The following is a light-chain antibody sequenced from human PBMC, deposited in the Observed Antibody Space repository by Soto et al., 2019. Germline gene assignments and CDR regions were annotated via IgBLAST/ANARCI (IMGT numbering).Light chain of an antibody. J-gene: IGKJ4*01. CDR3: QQTFSVTPLT. CDR1: RSIRAY. V-gene: IGKV1-39*01. CDR2: GAT. Sequence: DIQMTQSPSSLSASVGDTVTISCRASRSIRAYLNWYQHKPGKAPNLLIYGATTLYSGVPSRFSGSGSGTDFSLTISSLQPEDFATYYCQQTFSVTPLTFGGGTKVEI.